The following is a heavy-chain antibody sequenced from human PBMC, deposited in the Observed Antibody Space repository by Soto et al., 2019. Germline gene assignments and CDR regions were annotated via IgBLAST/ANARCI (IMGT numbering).Heavy chain of an antibody. CDR2: MYYSGSS. Sequence: QLQLQESGPGLVKPSETLSLTCSVSGGSISIRTFWWAWIRKPPGKGLEWMGEMYYSGSSYSSQSIKCRVTLSVDTSKNPLALKPNSVAAADTAVYSCARHPRDDYNYGGSGIFDYWGQGTLVTVSS. D-gene: IGHD4-4*01. J-gene: IGHJ4*02. CDR3: ARHPRDDYNYGGSGIFDY. V-gene: IGHV4-39*01. CDR1: GGSISIRTFW.